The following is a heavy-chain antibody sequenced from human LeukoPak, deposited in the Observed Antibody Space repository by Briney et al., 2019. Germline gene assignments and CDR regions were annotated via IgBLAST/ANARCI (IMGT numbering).Heavy chain of an antibody. CDR1: GGSFSGYY. V-gene: IGHV4-34*01. Sequence: SETLSLTCAVYGGSFSGYYWSWIRQPPGKGLEWIGEINHSGSTNYNPSLKSRVTISVDTFKNQFSLKLSSVTAADTAVYYCARNGAITMVRGVAFYYYYYMDVWGKGTTVTVSS. CDR3: ARNGAITMVRGVAFYYYYYMDV. J-gene: IGHJ6*03. D-gene: IGHD3-10*01. CDR2: INHSGST.